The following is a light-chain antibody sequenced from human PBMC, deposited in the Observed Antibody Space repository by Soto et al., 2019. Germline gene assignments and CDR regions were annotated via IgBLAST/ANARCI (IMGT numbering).Light chain of an antibody. Sequence: EIVLTQSPGTLSLSPGQRATLSCRASQTISSTYLAWYQQKPGQAPRLLIYGASNRATGIPDRLRGSGSGTDFTLTISSVEPEDSAVYYCQQYGSSPQVTFGGGTKVEIK. J-gene: IGKJ4*01. V-gene: IGKV3-20*01. CDR3: QQYGSSPQVT. CDR1: QTISSTY. CDR2: GAS.